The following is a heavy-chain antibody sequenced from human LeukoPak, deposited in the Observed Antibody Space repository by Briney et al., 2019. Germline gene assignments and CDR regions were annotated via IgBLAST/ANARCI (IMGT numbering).Heavy chain of an antibody. J-gene: IGHJ4*02. CDR2: IYISGST. CDR1: GGSISSHY. D-gene: IGHD6-13*01. V-gene: IGHV4-4*07. Sequence: SETLSLTCTVSGGSISSHYWSWIRQPAGKGLEWIGRIYISGSTNYSPSLKSRVTMSVDTSMNQFSLKLSSVTAADTAIYYCARSSSWPDFDYWGQGTLVTVSS. CDR3: ARSSSWPDFDY.